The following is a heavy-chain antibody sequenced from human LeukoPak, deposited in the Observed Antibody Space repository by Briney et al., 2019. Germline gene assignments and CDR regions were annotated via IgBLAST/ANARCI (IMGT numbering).Heavy chain of an antibody. CDR1: GFTFRSRW. Sequence: GGSLRLSCTASGFTFRSRWMSWVRQAPGMGLEWVANIKQDGSVKYYVDSVKGRFTISRDNAKTSLYLQMNSLRAEDTAVYYCARLHCDGGTCYSGFDYWGQGTLVTVSS. D-gene: IGHD2-15*01. V-gene: IGHV3-7*01. CDR2: IKQDGSVK. J-gene: IGHJ4*02. CDR3: ARLHCDGGTCYSGFDY.